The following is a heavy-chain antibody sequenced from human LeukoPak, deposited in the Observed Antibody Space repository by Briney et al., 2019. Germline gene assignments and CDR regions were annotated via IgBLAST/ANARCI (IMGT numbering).Heavy chain of an antibody. CDR2: FDPEDGET. Sequence: ASVKVSCKVSGYTLTELSMHWVRQAPGKGLEWMGGFDPEDGETIYAQKFQGRVTMTEDTSTDTAYMELSSLRSEDTAVYYCATDRIAAAGNWFDPWGQGTLVTVSS. J-gene: IGHJ5*02. CDR1: GYTLTELS. CDR3: ATDRIAAAGNWFDP. D-gene: IGHD6-13*01. V-gene: IGHV1-24*01.